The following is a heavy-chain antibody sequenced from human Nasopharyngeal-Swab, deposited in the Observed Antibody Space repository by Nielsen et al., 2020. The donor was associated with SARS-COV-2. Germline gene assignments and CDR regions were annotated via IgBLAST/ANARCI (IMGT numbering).Heavy chain of an antibody. CDR1: GFTFSIYN. Sequence: GGSLSLSCAASGFTFSIYNMNWVRQAPGKGLEWVAYISSSGGTNNYADSVRGRFTISRDNAKNSLYLQMNSLRAEDTAVYYCARYSGEYGPESWGQGTLVTVSS. CDR3: ARYSGEYGPES. V-gene: IGHV3-48*01. J-gene: IGHJ5*02. D-gene: IGHD2/OR15-2a*01. CDR2: ISSSGGTN.